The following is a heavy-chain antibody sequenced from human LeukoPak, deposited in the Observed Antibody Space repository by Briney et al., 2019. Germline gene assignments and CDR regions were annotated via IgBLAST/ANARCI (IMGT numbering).Heavy chain of an antibody. CDR3: AKVARVVVAATQRSAFDI. CDR2: IIGSGGST. V-gene: IGHV3-23*01. Sequence: GRSLTLSSAASAFTFSSYAMSWVRQAPGKGLEWVSAIIGSGGSTYYADSVKGRFTISRDNSKNTLYLQMNSLRAEDTAVYYCAKVARVVVAATQRSAFDIWGQGTMVTVSS. CDR1: AFTFSSYA. J-gene: IGHJ3*02. D-gene: IGHD2-15*01.